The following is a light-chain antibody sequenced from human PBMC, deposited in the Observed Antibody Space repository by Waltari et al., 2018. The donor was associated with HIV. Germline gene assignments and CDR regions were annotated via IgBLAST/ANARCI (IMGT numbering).Light chain of an antibody. CDR1: SLRRYY. J-gene: IGLJ1*01. CDR3: NSRDSSGNPNYV. V-gene: IGLV3-19*01. CDR2: GKN. Sequence: SSELTPDPAVSVALGQTVRITCQGDSLRRYYASWYQQKPGQAPVLVIYGKNNRPSGIPDRFSGSSSGNTASLTITGAQAEDEADYYCNSRDSSGNPNYVFGTGTKVTVL.